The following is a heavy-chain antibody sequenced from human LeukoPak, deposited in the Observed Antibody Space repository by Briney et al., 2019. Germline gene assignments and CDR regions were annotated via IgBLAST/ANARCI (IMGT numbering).Heavy chain of an antibody. J-gene: IGHJ4*02. CDR1: GFTFSSYA. Sequence: GGSLRLSCAASGFTFSSYAMSWVRQAPGKGLEWVSAISGSGGSTYYADSVKGRFTISRDNSKNTLYLQMNSLRAEDTAVYYCAKDHSSSWWGEIDYWGQGTLVTVSS. CDR2: ISGSGGST. V-gene: IGHV3-23*01. D-gene: IGHD6-13*01. CDR3: AKDHSSSWWGEIDY.